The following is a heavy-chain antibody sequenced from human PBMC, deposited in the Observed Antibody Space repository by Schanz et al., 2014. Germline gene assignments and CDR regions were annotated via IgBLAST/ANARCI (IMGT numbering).Heavy chain of an antibody. CDR3: AGTYCSSTSCYTGYYYMDV. CDR2: INPSGGST. J-gene: IGHJ6*03. D-gene: IGHD2-2*02. Sequence: QVQLVQSGAEVKKPGASVKVSCKASGYTFTSDSMHWVRQAPGQGLEWMGMINPSGGSTTYAQKFQGRVTMTRDTSTSTVYMELSSLRSEDTAVYYCAGTYCSSTSCYTGYYYMDVWGQGTTVTVS. CDR1: GYTFTSDS. V-gene: IGHV1-46*01.